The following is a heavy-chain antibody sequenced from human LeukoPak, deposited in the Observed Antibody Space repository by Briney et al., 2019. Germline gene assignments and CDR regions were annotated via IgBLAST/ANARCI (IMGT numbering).Heavy chain of an antibody. CDR3: ARDVSPWAQSAEYFQH. CDR2: IKQDGSEK. Sequence: SGGSLRLSCAASGFTFSSYWMSWVRQAPGKGLEWVANIKQDGSEKYYVDSVKGRFTISRDNAKNSLYLQMNSLRAEDTAVYYCARDVSPWAQSAEYFQHWGQGTLVTVSS. D-gene: IGHD5/OR15-5a*01. CDR1: GFTFSSYW. J-gene: IGHJ1*01. V-gene: IGHV3-7*01.